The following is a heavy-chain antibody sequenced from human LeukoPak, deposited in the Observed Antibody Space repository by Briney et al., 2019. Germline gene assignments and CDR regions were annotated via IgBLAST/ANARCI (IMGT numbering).Heavy chain of an antibody. CDR3: AREGELDPGP. V-gene: IGHV4-38-2*02. Sequence: SETLSLTCTVSGYSISSGFHWGWIRQPPGKGLEWIGSICHSGSTYYNPSLKSRVTISVDTSKNQFSLKLSSVTAADTAVYYCAREGELDPGPWGQGTLVTVSS. CDR1: GYSISSGFH. CDR2: ICHSGST. D-gene: IGHD3-10*01. J-gene: IGHJ5*02.